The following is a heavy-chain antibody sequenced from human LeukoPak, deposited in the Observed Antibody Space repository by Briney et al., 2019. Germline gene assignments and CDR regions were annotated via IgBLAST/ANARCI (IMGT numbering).Heavy chain of an antibody. V-gene: IGHV4-39*07. D-gene: IGHD3-10*01. J-gene: IGHJ4*02. CDR2: IYYSGST. Sequence: SETLSLTCTVSGGSISSSSYYWGWIRQPPGKGLEWIGSIYYSGSTYYNPSLKSRVTISVDTSKNQFSLKLSSVTAADTAVYYCARVIGWFGGFDYWGQGTLVTVSS. CDR1: GGSISSSSYY. CDR3: ARVIGWFGGFDY.